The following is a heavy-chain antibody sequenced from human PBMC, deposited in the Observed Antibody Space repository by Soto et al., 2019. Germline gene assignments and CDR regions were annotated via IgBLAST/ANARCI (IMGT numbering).Heavy chain of an antibody. CDR2: MNPNSGNT. J-gene: IGHJ5*02. V-gene: IGHV1-8*01. Sequence: QVRLVQSGAEVKKPGASVKVSCKASGYTFTSYDINWVRQATGQGLEWMGWMNPNSGNTGYAQKFQGRVTMTRNTSISTAYMELSSLRSEDTAVYYCARGEVAARANWFDPWGQGTLVTVSS. CDR3: ARGEVAARANWFDP. CDR1: GYTFTSYD. D-gene: IGHD6-6*01.